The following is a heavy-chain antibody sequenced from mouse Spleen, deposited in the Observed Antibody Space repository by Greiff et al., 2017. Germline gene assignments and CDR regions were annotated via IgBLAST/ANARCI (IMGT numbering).Heavy chain of an antibody. V-gene: IGHV1-50*01. J-gene: IGHJ2*01. CDR2: IDPSDSYT. CDR3: ASHYYGNGYDY. Sequence: QVQLQQPGAELVKPGASVKLSCKASGYTFTSYWMQWVKQRPGQGLEWIGEIDPSDSYTNYNQKFKGKATLTVDTSSSTAYMQLSSLTSEDSAVYYCASHYYGNGYDYWGQGTTLTVSS. CDR1: GYTFTSYW. D-gene: IGHD2-1*01.